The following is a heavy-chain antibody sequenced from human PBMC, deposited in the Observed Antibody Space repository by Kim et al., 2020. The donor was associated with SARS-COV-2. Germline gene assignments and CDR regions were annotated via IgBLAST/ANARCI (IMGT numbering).Heavy chain of an antibody. V-gene: IGHV4-39*01. D-gene: IGHD3-16*01. CDR1: GGSISSSSYY. CDR3: ARHGGGSIHY. J-gene: IGHJ4*02. Sequence: SETLSLTCTVSGGSISSSSYYLGWIRQPPGKGLEWIGSIYYRGSTYYNPSLKSRGTISVDTSKNQFSLKLSPVTAADTAVYYCARHGGGSIHYWGQGTLVTVSS. CDR2: IYYRGST.